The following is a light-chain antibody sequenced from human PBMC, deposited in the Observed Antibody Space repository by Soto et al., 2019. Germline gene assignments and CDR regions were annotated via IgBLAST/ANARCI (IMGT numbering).Light chain of an antibody. CDR1: ESISGW. CDR3: QQYNSYPRT. J-gene: IGKJ1*01. Sequence: DIQMTQSPATLYASVGDRVTITCRASESISGWLAWYQQKPGKAPKLVIFKASTLESGVPSRFSGSGSGTEFTLSISSLQPDDFATYYCQQYNSYPRTFGQGTKGEIK. CDR2: KAS. V-gene: IGKV1-5*03.